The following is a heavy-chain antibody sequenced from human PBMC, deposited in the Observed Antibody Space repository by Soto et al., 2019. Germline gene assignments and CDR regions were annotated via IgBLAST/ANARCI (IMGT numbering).Heavy chain of an antibody. CDR1: GYTFTSYA. V-gene: IGHV1-3*01. CDR2: INAGNGNT. Sequence: QVQLVQSGAEVKKPGASVKVSCKASGYTFTSYAMHWVRQAPGQRLEWMGWINAGNGNTKYSQKFQGRVTITRDTSASTAYRELSSLRSEDTAVYYCARDPTRAIAVAGTSFDYWGQGTLVTVSS. J-gene: IGHJ4*02. CDR3: ARDPTRAIAVAGTSFDY. D-gene: IGHD6-19*01.